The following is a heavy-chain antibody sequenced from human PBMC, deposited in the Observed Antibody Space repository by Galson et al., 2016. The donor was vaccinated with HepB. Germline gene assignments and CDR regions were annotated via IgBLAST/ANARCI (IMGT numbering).Heavy chain of an antibody. CDR2: IHYSGDT. J-gene: IGHJ4*02. D-gene: IGHD5-24*01. CDR3: ARDGYNCGLDS. Sequence: SETLSLTCTVSGGSISTYSWNWIRQPPGKGLEWIGCIHYSGDTKSDPSLKSRVTMSLDTSKNQFSLQLSSVTAADTAIYYCARDGYNCGLDSWGQGTLVTVSS. V-gene: IGHV4-59*01. CDR1: GGSISTYS.